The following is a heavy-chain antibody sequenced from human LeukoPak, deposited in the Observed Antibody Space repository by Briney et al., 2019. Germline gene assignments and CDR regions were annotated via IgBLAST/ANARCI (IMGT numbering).Heavy chain of an antibody. Sequence: SETLSLTCTVSGGSISSSSYYWGWIRQPPGKGLEWIGSIYYSGSTYYNPSLKSRVSISVDTSKNQFSLKLSSVTAADTAVYYCARDVYYYGSGSFDPWGQGTLVTVSS. D-gene: IGHD3-10*01. CDR2: IYYSGST. CDR1: GGSISSSSYY. J-gene: IGHJ5*02. V-gene: IGHV4-39*07. CDR3: ARDVYYYGSGSFDP.